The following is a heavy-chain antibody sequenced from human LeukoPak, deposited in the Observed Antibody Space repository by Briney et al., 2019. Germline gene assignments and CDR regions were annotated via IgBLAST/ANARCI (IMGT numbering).Heavy chain of an antibody. J-gene: IGHJ4*02. V-gene: IGHV3-23*01. Sequence: GGTLRLSCAASGFTFSSYAMSWVRQAPGKGLEWVSTLGGSGASTYYADSVKGRFTISRDNSKNTLYLQMSSLRAEDTALYYCARKAGYYYGSGDYWGQGTLVTVSS. CDR1: GFTFSSYA. D-gene: IGHD3-10*01. CDR3: ARKAGYYYGSGDY. CDR2: LGGSGAST.